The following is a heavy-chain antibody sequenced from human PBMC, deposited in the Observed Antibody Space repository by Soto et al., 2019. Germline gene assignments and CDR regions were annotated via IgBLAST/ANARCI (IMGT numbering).Heavy chain of an antibody. CDR1: GFTFSSYG. Sequence: QVQLVESGGGVVQPGRSLRLSCAGSGFTFSSYGTHWVRQAPGKGLEWVAVVSSGGETTYYADSVKGRFTISRDNSKNTMDLQMSRLRPEDTAVYYCANEGDIVGRTVAGPVAFSFDHWGQGPLVTVSS. CDR2: VSSGGETT. D-gene: IGHD2-15*01. V-gene: IGHV3-30*18. CDR3: ANEGDIVGRTVAGPVAFSFDH. J-gene: IGHJ4*02.